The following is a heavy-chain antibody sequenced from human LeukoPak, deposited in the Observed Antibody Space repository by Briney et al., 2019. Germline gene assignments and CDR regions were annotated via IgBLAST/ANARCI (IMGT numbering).Heavy chain of an antibody. D-gene: IGHD3-9*01. CDR3: ASLYYDILTGYPEGYFDL. Sequence: SETLSLTCAVSGYSISSGYYWGWIRQPPGKGLEWIGSIYHIGSTYYNPSLKSRVTISVDTSKNQFSLKLSSVTAADTAVYYCASLYYDILTGYPEGYFDLWGRGTLVTVSS. CDR2: IYHIGST. CDR1: GYSISSGYY. V-gene: IGHV4-38-2*01. J-gene: IGHJ2*01.